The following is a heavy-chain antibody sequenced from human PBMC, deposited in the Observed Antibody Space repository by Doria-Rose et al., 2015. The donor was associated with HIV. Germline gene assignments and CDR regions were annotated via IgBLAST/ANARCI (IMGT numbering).Heavy chain of an antibody. Sequence: SGPVLVKPTETLTLTCTVSGVSLSSPGMGVSWIRQPPGKALEWLANIFSDDERSYKPSLKSRLTITRCTSKGQVVLTMTDMGPVDTATYYCARIKSSRWYHKYYFDFWGQGTLVIVSA. CDR3: ARIKSSRWYHKYYFDF. CDR1: GVSLSSPGMG. J-gene: IGHJ4*02. CDR2: IFSDDER. D-gene: IGHD6-13*01. V-gene: IGHV2-26*01.